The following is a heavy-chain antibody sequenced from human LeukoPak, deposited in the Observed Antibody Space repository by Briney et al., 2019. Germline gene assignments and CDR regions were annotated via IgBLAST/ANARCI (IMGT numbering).Heavy chain of an antibody. CDR3: ARGGQLNWFDP. V-gene: IGHV4-59*01. Sequence: SETLSLTCTVSGVPISSSYWSWIRQPPGKGLEWIGYISYSGSTSSNPSLRSRVTISVDTSKNQFFLRLTSVTAADTAMYYCARGGQLNWFDPWGQGTLVTVSS. CDR1: GVPISSSY. J-gene: IGHJ5*02. D-gene: IGHD5-18*01. CDR2: ISYSGST.